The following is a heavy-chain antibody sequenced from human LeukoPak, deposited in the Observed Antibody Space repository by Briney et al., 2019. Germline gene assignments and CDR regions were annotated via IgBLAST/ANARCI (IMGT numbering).Heavy chain of an antibody. V-gene: IGHV1-46*01. CDR2: INPSGGST. Sequence: ASVKVSCKASGYTFTSYYMHWVRQAPGQGLEWMGIINPSGGSTSYAQKFQGRVTMTRDTSTSTVYMELSSLRSEDTAVYYCARDKVGSGWYRVERSGFDYRGQGTLVTVSS. J-gene: IGHJ4*02. CDR1: GYTFTSYY. CDR3: ARDKVGSGWYRVERSGFDY. D-gene: IGHD6-19*01.